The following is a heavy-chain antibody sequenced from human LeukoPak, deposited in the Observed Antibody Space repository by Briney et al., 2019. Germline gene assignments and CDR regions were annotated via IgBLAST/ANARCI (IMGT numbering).Heavy chain of an antibody. CDR2: INPDGSDK. J-gene: IGHJ4*02. CDR3: AKGGSSWSEIDY. V-gene: IGHV3-7*01. D-gene: IGHD6-13*01. CDR1: GFSFRTSW. Sequence: GGSLRLSCGASGFSFRTSWLNWVRQAPGKGLEWVASINPDGSDKYSVDSVKGRFTISGDNAKNSLYLQMNSLRAEDTAVYYCAKGGSSWSEIDYWGQGSLVTVSS.